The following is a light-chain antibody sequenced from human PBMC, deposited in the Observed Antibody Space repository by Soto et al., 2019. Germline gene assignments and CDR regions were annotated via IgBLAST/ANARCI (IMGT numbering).Light chain of an antibody. J-gene: IGKJ3*01. Sequence: DIPLTQSPSSLCASVGDRVTITCRASQTISNYLNWYPMKPGKAPKLLIYGAYSLQNGVPPRFSGSGTGTEFDLTIRNLEPEDFASYFCQQSYTSPTFGPGTKVDL. CDR1: QTISNY. CDR3: QQSYTSPT. V-gene: IGKV1-39*01. CDR2: GAY.